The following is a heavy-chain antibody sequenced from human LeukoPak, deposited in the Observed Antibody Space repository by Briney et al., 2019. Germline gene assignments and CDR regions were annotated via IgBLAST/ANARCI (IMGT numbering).Heavy chain of an antibody. CDR1: GFTFSSYV. Sequence: PGRSLRHSCAASGFTFSSYVMHWVRQAPGKGLEWVAVIWYDGSNKYYADSVKGRFTISRDNSKNTLYLQMNSLRAEDTAVYYCVTYSSSWYYFDCRGGGGLVSVCS. J-gene: IGHJ4*02. CDR2: IWYDGSNK. D-gene: IGHD6-13*01. CDR3: VTYSSSWYYFDC. V-gene: IGHV3-33*01.